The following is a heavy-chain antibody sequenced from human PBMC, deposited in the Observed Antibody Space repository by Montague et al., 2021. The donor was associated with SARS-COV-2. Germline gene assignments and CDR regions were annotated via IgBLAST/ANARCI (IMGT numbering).Heavy chain of an antibody. Sequence: SETLSLTCTVSGGSISSSSYYWGWIRQPPGKGLEWIGSIYYSGSTYYNPSLKSRVTISVDTSKNQFSLKLSSVTAADTAVYYCAKDRAWFGELSSPSYWGQGTLVTVSS. CDR3: AKDRAWFGELSSPSY. CDR2: IYYSGST. D-gene: IGHD3-10*01. J-gene: IGHJ4*02. V-gene: IGHV4-39*07. CDR1: GGSISSSSYY.